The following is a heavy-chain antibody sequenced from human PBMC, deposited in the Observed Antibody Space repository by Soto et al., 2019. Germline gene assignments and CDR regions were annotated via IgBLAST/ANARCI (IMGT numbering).Heavy chain of an antibody. CDR1: GYSISNSNW. Sequence: PXETLSLTCAVSGYSISNSNWWNWVRQPPGKGLEWIGEIYHSGRTNSNPSLKSRVSISVDKSKNQFSLKLSSVTAADTAVYYCARTAAGAFDYWGQGTLVTVSS. J-gene: IGHJ4*02. V-gene: IGHV4-4*02. CDR2: IYHSGRT. CDR3: ARTAAGAFDY.